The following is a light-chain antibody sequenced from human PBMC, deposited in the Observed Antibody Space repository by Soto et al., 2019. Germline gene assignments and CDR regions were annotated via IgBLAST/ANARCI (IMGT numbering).Light chain of an antibody. J-gene: IGKJ2*01. V-gene: IGKV3-15*01. CDR3: QQYNNWRPYT. CDR1: QSVSSN. Sequence: EIVMTQSPATLSVSPGERATLSCRASQSVSSNLAWYQQKPGQAPRLLIYGASTRATGIPARFSGSGSGTEFTLTISSLQSADFAVYSCQQYNNWRPYTFGQGTKLEI. CDR2: GAS.